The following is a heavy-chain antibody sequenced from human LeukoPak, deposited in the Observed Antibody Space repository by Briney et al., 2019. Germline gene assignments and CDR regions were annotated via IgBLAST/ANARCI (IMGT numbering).Heavy chain of an antibody. CDR1: GGSISSYY. Sequence: SETLSLTCTVSGGSISSYYWSWIRQPAGKGLEWIGRIYTSGSTNYNPSLESRVTMSVDTSKNQFSLKLSSVTAADTAVYYCARATKRQLLGAFDIWGQGTMVTVSS. D-gene: IGHD1-1*01. J-gene: IGHJ3*02. CDR2: IYTSGST. CDR3: ARATKRQLLGAFDI. V-gene: IGHV4-4*07.